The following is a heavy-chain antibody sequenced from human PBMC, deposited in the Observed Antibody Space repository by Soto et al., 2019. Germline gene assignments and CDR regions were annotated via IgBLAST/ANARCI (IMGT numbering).Heavy chain of an antibody. CDR2: IYHSGST. CDR3: ARVPTP. Sequence: PSETLSLTCAVSGGSISSGGYSWSWIRQPPEKGLEWIGYIYHSGSTYYNSSLKSRVTISVDRSKNQFSLKLSSVTAADTAVYYCARVPTPWGQGTLVTVSS. J-gene: IGHJ5*02. CDR1: GGSISSGGYS. D-gene: IGHD2-2*01. V-gene: IGHV4-30-2*01.